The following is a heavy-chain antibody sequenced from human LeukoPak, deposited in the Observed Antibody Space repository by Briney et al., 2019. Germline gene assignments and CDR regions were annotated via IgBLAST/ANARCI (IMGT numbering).Heavy chain of an antibody. CDR1: GGTFRGFY. J-gene: IGHJ5*02. CDR2: IDHSGST. CDR3: ARGVRFHVGSGNWFDL. V-gene: IGHV4-34*01. D-gene: IGHD3-10*01. Sequence: KPSETLSLTCALSGGTFRGFYWSWIRQPPGKGLARIGEIDHSGSTNYNPSLESRVTLSVDTSKNQVSLNLNSVTAADTAVYYCARGVRFHVGSGNWFDLWGQGTLVTVSS.